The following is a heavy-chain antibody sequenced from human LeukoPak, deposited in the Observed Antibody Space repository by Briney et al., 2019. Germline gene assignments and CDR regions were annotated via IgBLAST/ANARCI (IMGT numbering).Heavy chain of an antibody. J-gene: IGHJ4*02. CDR1: GGSISSGGYS. CDR3: ARSYYFDY. V-gene: IGHV4-30-2*01. D-gene: IGHD3-10*01. Sequence: ASQTLSLTCAVSGGSISSGGYSWSWIRQPPGKGLEWIGYIYHSGSTYYNPSLKSRVTISVDRSKNQFSLKLSSVTAADTAVYYCARSYYFDYWGQGTLVTVSS. CDR2: IYHSGST.